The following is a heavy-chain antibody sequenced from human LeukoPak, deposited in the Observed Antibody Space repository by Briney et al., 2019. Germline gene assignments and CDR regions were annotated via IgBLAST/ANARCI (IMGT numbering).Heavy chain of an antibody. V-gene: IGHV1-2*02. Sequence: GASVTVSCKASGYTFTDYYIHWVRQAPGQGLEWMGWINLNSGGTNYAQTFQDRVTMTTDTSTSTAYMELRSLRSDDTAVYYCARDWVTMVRGPGGGFDPWGQGTLVTVSS. D-gene: IGHD3-10*01. J-gene: IGHJ5*02. CDR2: INLNSGGT. CDR1: GYTFTDYY. CDR3: ARDWVTMVRGPGGGFDP.